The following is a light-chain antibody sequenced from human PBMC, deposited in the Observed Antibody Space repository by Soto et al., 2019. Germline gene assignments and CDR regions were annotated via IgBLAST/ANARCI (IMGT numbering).Light chain of an antibody. CDR2: DAS. CDR3: QQRSNWPALT. CDR1: QRISNY. Sequence: TQSPYSLSASVGDRVPITCRASQRISNYLSWYQQKPGKVPRLLIYDASNRATGIPARFSGSGSGTNFTLTTSSLEPEDFAVYYCQQRSNWPALTFGGGTKVDIK. V-gene: IGKV3-11*01. J-gene: IGKJ4*01.